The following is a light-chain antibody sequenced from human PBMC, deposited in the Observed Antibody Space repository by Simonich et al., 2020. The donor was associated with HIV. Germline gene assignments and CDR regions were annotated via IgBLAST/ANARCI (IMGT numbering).Light chain of an antibody. J-gene: IGLJ2*01. Sequence: QSALTQPASVSGSPGQSITISCTGTSSDVGRYDLVSWYQHHPGKAPKLIISEVTKRPSGISNRFSGSKSGNTAALTISGLQAEDEADYYCSSYTSSSTLVFGGGTKLTVL. CDR2: EVT. CDR1: SSDVGRYDL. CDR3: SSYTSSSTLV. V-gene: IGLV2-14*02.